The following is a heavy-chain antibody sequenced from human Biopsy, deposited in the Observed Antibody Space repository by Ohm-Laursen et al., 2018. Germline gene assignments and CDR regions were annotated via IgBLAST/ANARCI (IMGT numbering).Heavy chain of an antibody. V-gene: IGHV4-59*02. J-gene: IGHJ6*02. CDR2: IYYSVMT. CDR3: ARDSGILNYGNFKYYHYYGMDV. CDR1: GDSVTKYY. D-gene: IGHD4-11*01. Sequence: GTLSLTWTVSGDSVTKYYWSWIRQPPGKGLEWIGHIYYSVMTNYNPSLQSRVSISVDTSRNQVSLTLSSVTSADTAVYYCARDSGILNYGNFKYYHYYGMDVWGQGTKVTVSS.